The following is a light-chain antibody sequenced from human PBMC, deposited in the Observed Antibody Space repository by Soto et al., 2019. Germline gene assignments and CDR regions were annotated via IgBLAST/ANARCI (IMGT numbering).Light chain of an antibody. Sequence: ELVLTQSPGTLSLSPGERATLSCRASQSVGSHVAWYQQRTGQPPRLLIYGAYYRATGIPDRFSGSASGTDLNLTISSLESEDFAVYYCQKYGSSPLTFGGGTKVDIK. CDR3: QKYGSSPLT. V-gene: IGKV3-20*01. CDR1: QSVGSH. J-gene: IGKJ4*01. CDR2: GAY.